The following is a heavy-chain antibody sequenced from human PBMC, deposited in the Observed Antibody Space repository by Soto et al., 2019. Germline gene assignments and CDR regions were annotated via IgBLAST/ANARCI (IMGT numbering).Heavy chain of an antibody. CDR3: GRAHRDLQQLVHYYYSMDV. J-gene: IGHJ6*02. V-gene: IGHV1-18*01. Sequence: ASVKVSCKASGYSFSNYGISWAREAPGQGLEWMGWISTYNGDTDYPQKVQGRVTMTTDTSTSTAYLELRSLSSDDTAVYYCGRAHRDLQQLVHYYYSMDVWGQ. CDR2: ISTYNGDT. CDR1: GYSFSNYG. D-gene: IGHD6-13*01.